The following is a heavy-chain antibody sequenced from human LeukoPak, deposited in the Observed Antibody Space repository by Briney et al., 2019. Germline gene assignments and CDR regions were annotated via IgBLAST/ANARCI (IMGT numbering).Heavy chain of an antibody. D-gene: IGHD6-19*01. V-gene: IGHV4-34*01. J-gene: IGHJ4*02. Sequence: PSETLSLTCAVYGGSFSGYYWSWIRQPPGKGLEWIGEINHSGSTNYNPSLKSRVTISVDTSKNQFSLKLSSVTAADTAVYYCARGSSSSGWFHAFDYWGQGTLVTVSS. CDR1: GGSFSGYY. CDR2: INHSGST. CDR3: ARGSSSSGWFHAFDY.